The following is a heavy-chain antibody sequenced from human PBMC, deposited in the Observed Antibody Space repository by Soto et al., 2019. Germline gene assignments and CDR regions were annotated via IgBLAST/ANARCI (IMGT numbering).Heavy chain of an antibody. V-gene: IGHV4-59*08. J-gene: IGHJ6*03. CDR1: GGSISSYY. Sequence: ETLSLTCTVSGGSISSYYWSWIRQPPGKGLEWIGYIYYSGSTNYNPSLKSRVTISVDTSKNQFSLKLSSVTAADTAVYYCARHVXGHYYYMDVWGKGTTVTVSS. CDR2: IYYSGST. CDR3: ARHVXGHYYYMDV.